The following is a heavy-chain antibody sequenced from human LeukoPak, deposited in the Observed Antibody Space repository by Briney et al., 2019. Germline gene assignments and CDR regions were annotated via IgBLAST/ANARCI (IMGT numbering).Heavy chain of an antibody. J-gene: IGHJ4*02. CDR2: IGNKASNYAT. Sequence: GGSLKLSCAASGFTFSGSAMHWVRQASGKGLEWVGHIGNKASNYATDYAPSLKGRFTISRDDSKDTAYLQVNSLKPEDTAVYYCAGNYDSWTGLNYRGLGTLVTVSS. CDR1: GFTFSGSA. V-gene: IGHV3-73*01. CDR3: AGNYDSWTGLNY. D-gene: IGHD3-3*01.